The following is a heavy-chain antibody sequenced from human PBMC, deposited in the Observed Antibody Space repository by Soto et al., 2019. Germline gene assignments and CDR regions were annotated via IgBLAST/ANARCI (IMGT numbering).Heavy chain of an antibody. CDR3: ATVGLTGDLRYYGMDV. J-gene: IGHJ6*02. CDR1: GFTVSSNY. Sequence: HPGGSLRLSCAASGFTVSSNYMSWVRQAPGKGLEWVSVIYSGGSTYYADSVKGRFTISRDNSKNTLYLQMNSLRAEDTAVYYCATVGLTGDLRYYGMDVWGQGTTVTVSS. CDR2: IYSGGST. V-gene: IGHV3-53*01. D-gene: IGHD7-27*01.